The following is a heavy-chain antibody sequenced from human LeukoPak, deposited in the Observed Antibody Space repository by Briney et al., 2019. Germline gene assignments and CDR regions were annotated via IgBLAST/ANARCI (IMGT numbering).Heavy chain of an antibody. CDR1: GFTFSSYA. J-gene: IGHJ6*03. CDR2: ISGSGGST. CDR3: AKSSGWNYYYYYMDV. V-gene: IGHV3-23*01. Sequence: GGSLRLSCAASGFTFSSYAMSWVRQAPGKGLEWVSAISGSGGSTYYADSVKGRFTISRDNSKNTLYLQMNSLRAEDTAVYYCAKSSGWNYYYYYMDVWGKGTTVIASS. D-gene: IGHD6-19*01.